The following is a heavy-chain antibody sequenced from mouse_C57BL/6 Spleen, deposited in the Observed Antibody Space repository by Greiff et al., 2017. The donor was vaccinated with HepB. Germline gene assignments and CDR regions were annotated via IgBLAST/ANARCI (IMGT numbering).Heavy chain of an antibody. D-gene: IGHD3-2*02. CDR1: GYTFTEYT. V-gene: IGHV1-62-2*01. CDR2: FYPGSGSI. J-gene: IGHJ2*01. CDR3: ARHGGRQLRLPYFDY. Sequence: VNVVESGAELVKPGASVKLSCKASGYTFTEYTIHWVKQRSGQGLEWIGWFYPGSGSIKYNEKFKDKATLTADKSSSTVYMELSRLTSEDSAVYFCARHGGRQLRLPYFDYWGQGTTLTVSS.